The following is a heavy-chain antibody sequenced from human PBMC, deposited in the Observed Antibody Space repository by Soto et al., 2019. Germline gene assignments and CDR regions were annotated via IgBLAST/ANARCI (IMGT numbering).Heavy chain of an antibody. V-gene: IGHV4-34*01. CDR1: GGSFGGYY. CDR3: ARGLDDKDYNYYYGMDV. CDR2: INHSGST. D-gene: IGHD3-9*01. Sequence: SETLSLTCAVYGGSFGGYYWSWIRQPPGKGLEWIGEINHSGSTKYNPSLKSRVTISVDTSKNQISLKMRSVTAADTAVYYCARGLDDKDYNYYYGMDVWSQWTTVTVSS. J-gene: IGHJ6*02.